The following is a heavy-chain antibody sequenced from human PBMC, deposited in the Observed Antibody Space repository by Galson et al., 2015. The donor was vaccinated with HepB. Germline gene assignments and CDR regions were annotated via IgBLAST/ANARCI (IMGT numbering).Heavy chain of an antibody. V-gene: IGHV6-1*01. J-gene: IGHJ3*02. D-gene: IGHD3-10*01. Sequence: CAISGDSVSSNSAAWNWIRQSPSRGLEWLGRTYYRSKWYNDYAVSVKSRITINPDTSKNQFSLQLNFVTPEDTALYYCAREGDYYGSGSDDGFDIWGQGTMVTVSS. CDR2: TYYRSKWYN. CDR1: GDSVSSNSAA. CDR3: AREGDYYGSGSDDGFDI.